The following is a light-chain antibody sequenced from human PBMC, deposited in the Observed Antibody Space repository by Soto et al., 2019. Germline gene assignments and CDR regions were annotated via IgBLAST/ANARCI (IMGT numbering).Light chain of an antibody. CDR2: DAS. J-gene: IGKJ2*01. Sequence: DIQMTQSPSSLSASVGDRVTITCQASQDISNYLNWYQQKPGKAPKFLIYDASTLETGVPSRFSGSGSGTDFTFTISSLQPEDFATYYCQQSYSSPPMYTFGQGTKLEIK. CDR3: QQSYSSPPMYT. CDR1: QDISNY. V-gene: IGKV1-33*01.